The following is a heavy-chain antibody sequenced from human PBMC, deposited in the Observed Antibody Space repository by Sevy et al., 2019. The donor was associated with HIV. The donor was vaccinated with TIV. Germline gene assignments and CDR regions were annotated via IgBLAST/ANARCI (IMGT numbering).Heavy chain of an antibody. D-gene: IGHD6-13*01. Sequence: GGSLRLSCAASGFTFSSYWMSWVRQAPGKGLEWVANIKQDGSEKYYVDSVKGRFTISRDNAKNSLYLQMNSLRAEDTVGYDCARGRFRERQQRVREYYFDYWGQGTLVTVSS. J-gene: IGHJ4*02. CDR2: IKQDGSEK. V-gene: IGHV3-7*01. CDR3: ARGRFRERQQRVREYYFDY. CDR1: GFTFSSYW.